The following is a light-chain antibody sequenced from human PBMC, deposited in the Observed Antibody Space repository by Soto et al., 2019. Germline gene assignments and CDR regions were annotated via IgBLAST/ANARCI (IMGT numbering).Light chain of an antibody. J-gene: IGLJ2*01. Sequence: QSALTQPPSASGTPGQSVTISCSGSAFNIGSYYVYWYQQFPGTAPKLLIFGNDQRPSGVPDRFSGSKSGTAASLAISGLRADDEADYYCAAWDDSLRNVLFGGGTKVTVL. V-gene: IGLV1-47*02. CDR2: GND. CDR3: AAWDDSLRNVL. CDR1: AFNIGSYY.